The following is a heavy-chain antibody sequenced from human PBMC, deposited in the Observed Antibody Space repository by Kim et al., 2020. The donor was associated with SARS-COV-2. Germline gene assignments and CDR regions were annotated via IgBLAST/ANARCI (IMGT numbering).Heavy chain of an antibody. J-gene: IGHJ4*02. V-gene: IGHV4-30-4*01. Sequence: SETLSLTCTVSGGSISSGDYYWSWIRQPPGKGLEWIGYIYYSGSTYYNPSLKSRVTISVDTSKNQFSLKLSSVTAADTAVYYCARGTYYYDSSGYYSTYYFDYWGQGTLVTVSS. CDR1: GGSISSGDYY. D-gene: IGHD3-22*01. CDR3: ARGTYYYDSSGYYSTYYFDY. CDR2: IYYSGST.